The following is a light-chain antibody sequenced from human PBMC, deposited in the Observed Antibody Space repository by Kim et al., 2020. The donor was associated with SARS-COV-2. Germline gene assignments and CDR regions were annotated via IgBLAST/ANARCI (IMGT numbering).Light chain of an antibody. V-gene: IGLV1-44*01. Sequence: GQRVTISCSGSSSNIGSNTVNWYQQFPGTAPQLLIDTDDRRPSGVSDRVSCSKSGTSASLAISALRSEDEAAHYCATWDDSLDVWMFGGGTKVTVL. CDR1: SSNIGSNT. CDR3: ATWDDSLDVWM. J-gene: IGLJ3*02. CDR2: TDD.